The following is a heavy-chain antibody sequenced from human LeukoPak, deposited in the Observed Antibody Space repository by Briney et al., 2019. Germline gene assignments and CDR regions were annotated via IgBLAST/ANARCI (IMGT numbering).Heavy chain of an antibody. V-gene: IGHV3-48*01. CDR2: ISSSSSTI. Sequence: PGGSLRLSCAASGFTFSSYSMNWVRQAPGKGLEWVSYISSSSSTIYYADSVKGRFTISRDNAKNSLYLQMNSLRAEDTAVYYCARDLEYSSSSWGVDYWGQGTLVTVSS. CDR1: GFTFSSYS. CDR3: ARDLEYSSSSWGVDY. J-gene: IGHJ4*02. D-gene: IGHD6-6*01.